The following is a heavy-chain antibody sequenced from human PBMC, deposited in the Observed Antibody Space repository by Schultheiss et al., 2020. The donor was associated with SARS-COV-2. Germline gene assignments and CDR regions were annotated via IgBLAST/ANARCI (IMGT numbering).Heavy chain of an antibody. CDR1: GFTFSSYA. CDR2: ISYDGSNK. CDR3: ARDLIAVAGNN. D-gene: IGHD6-19*01. Sequence: GGSLRLSCAASGFTFSSYAMHWVRQAPGKGLEWVAVISYDGSNKYYADSVKGRFTISRDNSKNTLYLQMNSLRAEDTSVYYCARDLIAVAGNNWGQGTLVTVSS. J-gene: IGHJ4*02. V-gene: IGHV3-30*01.